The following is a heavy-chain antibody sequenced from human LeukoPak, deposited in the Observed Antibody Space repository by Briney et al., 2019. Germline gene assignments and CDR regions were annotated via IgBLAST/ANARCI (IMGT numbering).Heavy chain of an antibody. CDR2: IYFSGST. CDR3: ARSGSGTYFVDY. CDR1: GGSISSSSYY. J-gene: IGHJ4*02. D-gene: IGHD3-10*01. V-gene: IGHV4-39*01. Sequence: SETLSLTCTVSGGSISSSSYYWGWIRQPPGKGLEWIGSIYFSGSTYYNPSLKSRVTISVDTSNNQFSLTLSSVTAADTAVYYCARSGSGTYFVDYWGQGNLVTVSS.